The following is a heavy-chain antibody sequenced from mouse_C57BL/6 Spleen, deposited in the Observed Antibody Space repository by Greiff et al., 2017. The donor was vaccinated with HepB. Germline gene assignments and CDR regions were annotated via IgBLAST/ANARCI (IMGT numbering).Heavy chain of an antibody. CDR1: GYTFTSYW. CDR3: ARGGGLRRAMDY. V-gene: IGHV1-55*01. J-gene: IGHJ4*01. CDR2: IYPGSGST. D-gene: IGHD2-4*01. Sequence: VQLQQPGAELVKPGASVKMSCKASGYTFTSYWITWVKQRPGQGLEWIGDIYPGSGSTNYNEKFKRKATLTVDTSSSTAYMQLSSLTSEDSAVYYCARGGGLRRAMDYWGQGTSVTVSS.